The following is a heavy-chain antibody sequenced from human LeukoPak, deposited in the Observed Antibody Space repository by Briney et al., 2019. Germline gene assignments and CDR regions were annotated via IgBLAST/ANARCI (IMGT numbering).Heavy chain of an antibody. CDR2: IHTSGKT. V-gene: IGHV4-4*07. Sequence: PSETLSLTCTVSGGSISSYSWSWIRQPAGNALEWVGRIHTSGKTNYNPSLRSRVTMSVDTSKNQFSLELNSVTAADTAVYYCARGSGGGSGSYYRDHYYGMDVWGPGTTVTVS. CDR1: GGSISSYS. J-gene: IGHJ6*02. CDR3: ARGSGGGSGSYYRDHYYGMDV. D-gene: IGHD3-10*01.